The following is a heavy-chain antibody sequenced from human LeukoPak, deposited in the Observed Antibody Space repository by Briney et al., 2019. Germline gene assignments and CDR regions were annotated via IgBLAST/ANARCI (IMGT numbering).Heavy chain of an antibody. CDR1: GFTFSSYG. V-gene: IGHV3-30*03. D-gene: IGHD6-19*01. Sequence: GGSLRLSCAASGFTFSSYGMHWVRQAPGKGLEWVAVISYDGSNKYYADSVKGRFTISRDNSKNTLYLQMNSLRAEDTAVYYCATASSGWQYYFDYWGQGPLVTVSS. CDR3: ATASSGWQYYFDY. J-gene: IGHJ4*02. CDR2: ISYDGSNK.